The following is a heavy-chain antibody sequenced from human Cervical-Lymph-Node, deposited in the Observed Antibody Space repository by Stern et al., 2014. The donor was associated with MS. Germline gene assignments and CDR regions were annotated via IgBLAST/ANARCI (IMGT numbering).Heavy chain of an antibody. CDR2: ISHDGSNP. CDR1: GFPFSTYG. Sequence: VHLVESGGGVVQPGRSLRLSCVASGFPFSTYGMYWVRQAPGKGLEWLAGISHDGSNPYYADSVKGRFTISRDNSKNTLYLHMSSLRAEDTAVYYCAKDGTAVTTDDAFEFWGQGTMVTVST. CDR3: AKDGTAVTTDDAFEF. J-gene: IGHJ3*01. D-gene: IGHD4-17*01. V-gene: IGHV3-30*18.